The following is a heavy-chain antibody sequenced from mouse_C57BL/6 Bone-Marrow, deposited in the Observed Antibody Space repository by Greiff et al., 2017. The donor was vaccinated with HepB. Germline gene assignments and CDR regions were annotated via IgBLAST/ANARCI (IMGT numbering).Heavy chain of an antibody. V-gene: IGHV5-17*01. Sequence: EVMLVESGGGLVKPGASLKLSCAASGFTFSDYGMHWVRQAPEKGLEWVAYISSGSSNIYYADTVKGRFTISRDNAKNTLFLQMTSLRSEDTAMYDSARDDYDAMDYWGQGTSVTVSS. J-gene: IGHJ4*01. CDR1: GFTFSDYG. CDR3: ARDDYDAMDY. CDR2: ISSGSSNI.